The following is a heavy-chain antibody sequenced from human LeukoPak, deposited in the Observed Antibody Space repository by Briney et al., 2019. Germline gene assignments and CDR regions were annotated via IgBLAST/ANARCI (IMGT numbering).Heavy chain of an antibody. D-gene: IGHD3-22*01. Sequence: SETLSLTCIVSGDSITSYYWTWIRQPPGKGLEWIGFVSYSGNTNYNPSLKSRVTISLGTSRNQFSLKLNSVTAADTAVYYCARGVGSGYTDDWGQGTLVTVFS. CDR3: ARGVGSGYTDD. J-gene: IGHJ4*02. CDR1: GDSITSYY. V-gene: IGHV4-59*01. CDR2: VSYSGNT.